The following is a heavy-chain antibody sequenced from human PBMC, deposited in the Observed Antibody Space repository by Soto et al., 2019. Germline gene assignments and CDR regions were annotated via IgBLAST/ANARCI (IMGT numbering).Heavy chain of an antibody. CDR1: GFTFSSYA. V-gene: IGHV3-23*01. CDR3: AKDPHIAAAPQYYYYGMDV. J-gene: IGHJ6*02. D-gene: IGHD6-13*01. CDR2: ISGSGGST. Sequence: EVQLLESGGGLVQPGGSLRLSCAASGFTFSSYAMSWVRQAPGKGLEWVSAISGSGGSTYYADSVKGRFTISRDNSKNTLYLQMNSLRAEDTAVYYCAKDPHIAAAPQYYYYGMDVWGQGTTVTVSS.